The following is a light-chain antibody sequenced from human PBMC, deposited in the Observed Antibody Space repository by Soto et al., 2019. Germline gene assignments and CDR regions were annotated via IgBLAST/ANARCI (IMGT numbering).Light chain of an antibody. CDR2: AAS. V-gene: IGKV1-39*01. J-gene: IGKJ3*01. CDR3: QQRSNWPPT. CDR1: QSITTY. Sequence: IQMTQSPSSLSASVGDRVTIPCRASQSITTYLHWYQQKPGKAPNLLIYAASNLQSGAPSRFSGSGSGTDFTLTISSLEPEDFAVYYCQQRSNWPPTFGPGTKVDIK.